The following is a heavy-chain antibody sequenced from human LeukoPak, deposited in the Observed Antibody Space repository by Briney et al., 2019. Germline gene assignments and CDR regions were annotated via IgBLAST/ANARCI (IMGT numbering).Heavy chain of an antibody. CDR1: GFIFSNYA. V-gene: IGHV3-30*02. CDR2: IWYDGSNK. D-gene: IGHD2-2*01. CDR3: AKEGALGFCSSTTCSFGAFDI. Sequence: AGGSLRLSCAASGFIFSNYAMHWVRQAPGKGLEWVAIIWYDGSNKYYADSVKGRFTISRDNPKNTLYLQMNSLGAEDTAVYYCAKEGALGFCSSTTCSFGAFDIWGQGTKVTVSS. J-gene: IGHJ3*02.